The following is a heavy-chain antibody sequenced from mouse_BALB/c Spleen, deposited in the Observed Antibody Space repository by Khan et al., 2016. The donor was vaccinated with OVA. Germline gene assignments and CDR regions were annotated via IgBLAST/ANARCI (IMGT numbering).Heavy chain of an antibody. CDR3: AREYGISHCAMGY. Sequence: VQLQESGPGLVAPSQSLSITCTVSGFSLTSYGVHWVRQPPREGLEWLGVIWAGGSTNYNSAPMSRLSISKDNSKSQVFLKIYSLQTDDTALYYYAREYGISHCAMGYWGQGTSVTVSS. J-gene: IGHJ4*01. V-gene: IGHV2-9*02. CDR2: IWAGGST. D-gene: IGHD2-10*02. CDR1: GFSLTSYG.